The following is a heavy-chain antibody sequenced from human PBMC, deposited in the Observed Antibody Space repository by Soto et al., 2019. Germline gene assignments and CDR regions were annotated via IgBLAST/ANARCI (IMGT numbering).Heavy chain of an antibody. J-gene: IGHJ1*01. CDR2: ISGGGGST. Sequence: GGSLRLSCAASGFTFSSYAMSWVRQAPGKGLEWVSAISGGGGSTYYADSVKGRFTISRDNSKNTLYLQMNSLRAEDTAVYYCAKEYDFWSGYITGYFQHWGQGTLVTVSS. CDR1: GFTFSSYA. CDR3: AKEYDFWSGYITGYFQH. V-gene: IGHV3-23*01. D-gene: IGHD3-3*01.